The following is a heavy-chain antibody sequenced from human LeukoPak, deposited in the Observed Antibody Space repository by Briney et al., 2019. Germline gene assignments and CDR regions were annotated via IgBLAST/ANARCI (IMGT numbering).Heavy chain of an antibody. CDR2: ISGSGGST. V-gene: IGHV3-23*01. D-gene: IGHD3-22*01. CDR1: GFTFSSYA. J-gene: IGHJ4*02. Sequence: GESLRLSCAASGFTFSSYAMTWVRQAPGKGLEWVSAISGSGGSTYYADSVKGRFTISRDNSKNTLYLQMNTLRADDTAVYYCAKGYDSSGYYYAYWGQGTLVTVSS. CDR3: AKGYDSSGYYYAY.